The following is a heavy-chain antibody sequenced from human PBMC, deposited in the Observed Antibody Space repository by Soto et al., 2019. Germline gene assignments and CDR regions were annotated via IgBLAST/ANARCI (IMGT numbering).Heavy chain of an antibody. CDR3: ARFCRGGSCYAYYYYYGMDV. D-gene: IGHD2-15*01. J-gene: IGHJ6*02. CDR1: GFSFRDYW. V-gene: IGHV3-7*03. Sequence: GGSLRLSCVASGFSFRDYWMSWVRQAPGKGLECVANIKNDGSEKYYVDSVRGRFTISRDNARNLLHLQMNSLRAEDTAVYYCARFCRGGSCYAYYYYYGMDVWGQGTTVTVSS. CDR2: IKNDGSEK.